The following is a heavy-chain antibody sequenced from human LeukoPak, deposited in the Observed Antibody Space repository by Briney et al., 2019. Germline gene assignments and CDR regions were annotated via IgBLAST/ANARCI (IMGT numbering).Heavy chain of an antibody. D-gene: IGHD4-17*01. Sequence: HPGGSLRLSCAASGFTFSDAWMSWVRQAPGKGLEWVAVISYDGSNKYYADSVKGRFTISRDNSKNTLYLQMNSLRAEDTAVYYCATETTVTPCYWGQGTLVTVSS. CDR2: ISYDGSNK. CDR3: ATETTVTPCY. J-gene: IGHJ4*02. CDR1: GFTFSDAW. V-gene: IGHV3-30*03.